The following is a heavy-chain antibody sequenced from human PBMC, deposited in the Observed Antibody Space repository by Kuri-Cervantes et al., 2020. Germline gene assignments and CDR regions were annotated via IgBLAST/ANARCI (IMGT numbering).Heavy chain of an antibody. CDR2: IYPGDSDT. V-gene: IGHV5-51*01. D-gene: IGHD3-9*01. CDR1: GYSFTSYW. J-gene: IGHJ4*03. Sequence: KVSCKGSGYSFTSYWIGWVRQMPGKGLEWMGIIYPGDSDTRYSPSFQGQVTISADKSISTAYLQWSSLKASDTAMYYCARQGYDILTGHGAFDYWGQGTMVTVSS. CDR3: ARQGYDILTGHGAFDY.